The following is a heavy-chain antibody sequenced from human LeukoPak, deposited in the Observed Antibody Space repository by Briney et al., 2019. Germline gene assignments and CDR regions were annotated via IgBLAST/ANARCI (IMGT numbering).Heavy chain of an antibody. CDR3: ARDDRGVWWTYRYLDS. V-gene: IGHV3-48*03. J-gene: IGHJ4*02. Sequence: GGSLRLSCAVSGFAFSSYEMNWVRQAPGKGLEWVSYISRSGSTTYYADSVKGRFTISRDNAKNSLYLQMNSLRTEDTAVYYCARDDRGVWWTYRYLDSWGQGTLVTVSS. CDR1: GFAFSSYE. CDR2: ISRSGSTT. D-gene: IGHD3-16*02.